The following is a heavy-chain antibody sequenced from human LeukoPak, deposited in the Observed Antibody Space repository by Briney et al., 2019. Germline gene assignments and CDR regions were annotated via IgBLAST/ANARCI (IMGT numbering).Heavy chain of an antibody. V-gene: IGHV4-34*01. Sequence: SETLSLTCGVFGVSINDYYWSWIRQSPGKGLEWIGEISHTEGTRYNPSLESRVTMSVGTSENQLSLKLIFVTAADTAAYYCARIRCGHSGSVCYNHWGLGTLVTVSS. CDR2: ISHTEGT. CDR1: GVSINDYY. J-gene: IGHJ1*01. CDR3: ARIRCGHSGSVCYNH. D-gene: IGHD3-9*01.